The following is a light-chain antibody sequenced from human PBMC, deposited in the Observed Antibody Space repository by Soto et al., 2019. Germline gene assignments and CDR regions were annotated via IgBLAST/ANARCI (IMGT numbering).Light chain of an antibody. CDR3: QQYSSSGT. Sequence: EIVMTQSPVTLSVSPGERATLSCRASQSINSNLAWYQQKPGQAPSLLIYGAFTRATGIPARFSGTGSGTEFTLTISSLQSEDLALYYCQQYSSSGTVGQGTKV. V-gene: IGKV3-15*01. J-gene: IGKJ1*01. CDR1: QSINSN. CDR2: GAF.